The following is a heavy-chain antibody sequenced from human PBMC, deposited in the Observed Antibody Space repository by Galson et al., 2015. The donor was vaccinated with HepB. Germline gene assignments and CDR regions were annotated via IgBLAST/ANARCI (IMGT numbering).Heavy chain of an antibody. J-gene: IGHJ5*01. D-gene: IGHD2-2*01. Sequence: SLRLSCAASGFTFSAYDMYWVRQAPGKGLEWVSPITTSSSYIYYADSMRGRFTISRDNAKNSLFLQMDSLRAEDTAAYYCAKAGCSGAGCYLRYSWIDSWGQGTLVTVSS. CDR1: GFTFSAYD. V-gene: IGHV3-21*06. CDR2: ITTSSSYI. CDR3: AKAGCSGAGCYLRYSWIDS.